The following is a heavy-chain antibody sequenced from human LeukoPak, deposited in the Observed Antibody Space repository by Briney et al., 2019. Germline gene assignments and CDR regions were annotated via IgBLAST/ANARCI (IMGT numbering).Heavy chain of an antibody. J-gene: IGHJ3*02. CDR1: GGSISSYY. CDR3: ARGRDYSSPKDAAFDI. CDR2: IYYSGST. D-gene: IGHD6-13*01. V-gene: IGHV4-39*07. Sequence: SETLSLTCTASGGSISSYYWGWIRQPPGKGLEWIGSIYYSGSTYYNPSLKSRVTISVDTSKNQFSLKLSSVTAADTAVYYCARGRDYSSPKDAAFDIWGQGTMVTVSS.